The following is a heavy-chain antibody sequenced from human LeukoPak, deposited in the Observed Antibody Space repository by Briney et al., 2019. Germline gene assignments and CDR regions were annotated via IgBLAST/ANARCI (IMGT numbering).Heavy chain of an antibody. CDR1: GFTFSRYG. Sequence: PGGSLRLSCAASGFTFSRYGMHWVRQAPGKGLEWVAFIRYDGSNKYYADSVKGRFNISRGNSKNTLYLQMNSLRAEDTAVYYCAKDPNYGRLGPSYYMDVWGKGTTVTVSS. CDR3: AKDPNYGRLGPSYYMDV. CDR2: IRYDGSNK. J-gene: IGHJ6*03. V-gene: IGHV3-30*02. D-gene: IGHD5-24*01.